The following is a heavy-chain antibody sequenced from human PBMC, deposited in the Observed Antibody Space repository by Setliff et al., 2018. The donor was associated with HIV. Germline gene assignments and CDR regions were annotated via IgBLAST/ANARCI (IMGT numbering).Heavy chain of an antibody. D-gene: IGHD2-2*01. Sequence: PGGSLRLSCAASGFTFSTYTMTWVRQAPGKGLECGSGISGSGDTIYYADSVKGRFTISRDNYKNALFLQMNSLRSEDTAVYYCAKEDQRVTSVDYWGQGTPVTVSS. CDR3: AKEDQRVTSVDY. CDR2: ISGSGDTI. J-gene: IGHJ4*02. V-gene: IGHV3-23*01. CDR1: GFTFSTYT.